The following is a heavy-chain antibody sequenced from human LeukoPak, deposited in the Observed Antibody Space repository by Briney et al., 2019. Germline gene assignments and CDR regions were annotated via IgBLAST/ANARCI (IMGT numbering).Heavy chain of an antibody. J-gene: IGHJ4*02. Sequence: SVKVSCKASGYTFTSYYMHWVRQAPGQGLEWMGGIIPIFGTANYAQKFQGRVTITADESTSTAYMELSSLRSEDTAVYYCARDFDYWGQGTLVTVSS. V-gene: IGHV1-69*13. CDR1: GYTFTSYY. CDR2: IIPIFGTA. CDR3: ARDFDY.